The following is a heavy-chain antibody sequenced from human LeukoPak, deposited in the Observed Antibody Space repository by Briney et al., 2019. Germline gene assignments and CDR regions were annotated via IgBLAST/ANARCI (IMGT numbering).Heavy chain of an antibody. CDR1: VYTVTDYY. CDR3: ARGIAAALTSFDY. V-gene: IGHV1-2*02. CDR2: INPNSGGT. D-gene: IGHD6-13*01. J-gene: IGHJ4*02. Sequence: GASVTVSYKASVYTVTDYYMHWVGQAPGQGREGMGGINPNSGGTNYDQKFHGRVTITSDTSISTAYMELSRLRSDDTAVYYCARGIAAALTSFDYWGQGTLVTVSS.